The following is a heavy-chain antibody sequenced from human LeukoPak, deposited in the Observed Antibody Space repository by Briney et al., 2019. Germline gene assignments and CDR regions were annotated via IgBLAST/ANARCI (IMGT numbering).Heavy chain of an antibody. CDR2: ISYDGSKE. Sequence: GGSLRLSCAVSGFTFSSYAMHWVRQVPGKGLEWVAVISYDGSKEYYADSVKGRFTISRDNSKNTLYPQMSSLRAEDTAVYYCAREEYSYGYGAFDIWGQGTMVTVSS. D-gene: IGHD5-18*01. J-gene: IGHJ3*02. V-gene: IGHV3-30-3*01. CDR3: AREEYSYGYGAFDI. CDR1: GFTFSSYA.